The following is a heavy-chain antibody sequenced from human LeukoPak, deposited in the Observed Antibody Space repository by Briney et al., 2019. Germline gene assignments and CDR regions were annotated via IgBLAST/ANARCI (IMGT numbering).Heavy chain of an antibody. Sequence: ASVKVSCKASGYTFTSYYMHWVRQAPGQGLECMGIINPSGGSTSYAQKFQGRVTMTRDMSTSTVYMELSSLRSEDTAVYYCARDAPSGSYDYWGQGTLVTVSS. J-gene: IGHJ4*02. D-gene: IGHD1-26*01. CDR1: GYTFTSYY. CDR2: INPSGGST. V-gene: IGHV1-46*01. CDR3: ARDAPSGSYDY.